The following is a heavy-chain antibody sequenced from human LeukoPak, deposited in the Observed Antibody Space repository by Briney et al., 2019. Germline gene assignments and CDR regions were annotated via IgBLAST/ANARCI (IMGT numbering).Heavy chain of an antibody. CDR1: GFTFDDYV. V-gene: IGHV3-9*01. Sequence: GGSLRLSCAASGFTFDDYVIHWVRQAPGKGLEWVSGISWNSGNIGYADSVKGRFTISRDNAKNSLYLQMNSLRADDTALYYCAKDTRGYSYGSYFDYWGQGTLVTVSS. CDR3: AKDTRGYSYGSYFDY. J-gene: IGHJ4*02. D-gene: IGHD5-18*01. CDR2: ISWNSGNI.